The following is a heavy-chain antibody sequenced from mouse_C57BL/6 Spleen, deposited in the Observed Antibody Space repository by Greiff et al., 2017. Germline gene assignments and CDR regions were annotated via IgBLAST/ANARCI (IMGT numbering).Heavy chain of an antibody. V-gene: IGHV1-64*01. J-gene: IGHJ2*01. CDR3: ARQLSPYYFDY. CDR2: IHPNSGST. CDR1: GYTFTSYW. D-gene: IGHD3-2*02. Sequence: QVQLQQSGAELVKPGASVKLSCKASGYTFTSYWMHWVKQRPGQGLEWIGMIHPNSGSTNYNEKFKSKATLTVDKSSSTAYMQLSSLTSEDSAVYYCARQLSPYYFDYWGQGTTLTVSS.